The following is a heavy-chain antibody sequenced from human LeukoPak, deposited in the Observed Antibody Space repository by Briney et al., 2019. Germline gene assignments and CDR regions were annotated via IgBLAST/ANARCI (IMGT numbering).Heavy chain of an antibody. CDR1: GFTFSTYT. J-gene: IGHJ4*02. D-gene: IGHD2-2*01. Sequence: GGSLRLSCAASGFTFSTYTMNWVRQAPGKGLEWVSSISSSSSYIYYADSVKGRFTISRDNAKNSLYLQMNSLRAEDTAVYYCARYQLPYRIDYWGQGTLVTVSS. CDR2: ISSSSSYI. V-gene: IGHV3-21*01. CDR3: ARYQLPYRIDY.